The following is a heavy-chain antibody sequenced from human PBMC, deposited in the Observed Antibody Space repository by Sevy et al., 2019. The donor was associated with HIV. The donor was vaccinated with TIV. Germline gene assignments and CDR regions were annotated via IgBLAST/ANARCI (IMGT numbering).Heavy chain of an antibody. D-gene: IGHD4-4*01. CDR1: GFTFSSYS. Sequence: GGSLRLSCAASGFTFSSYSMNWVRQAPGKGLEWVSSISSSSSYIYYAYSVKGRFTISRDNAKNSLYLQMNSLRAEDTAVYYCARGRPYSNSPDAFDIWGQGTMVTVSS. J-gene: IGHJ3*02. V-gene: IGHV3-21*01. CDR3: ARGRPYSNSPDAFDI. CDR2: ISSSSSYI.